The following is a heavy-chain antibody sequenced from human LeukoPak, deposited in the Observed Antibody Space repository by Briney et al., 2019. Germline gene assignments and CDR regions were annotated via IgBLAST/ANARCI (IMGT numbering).Heavy chain of an antibody. J-gene: IGHJ4*02. CDR3: ARGGDYGDLRYFDY. CDR2: IYYRGST. CDR1: GGSINSYY. V-gene: IGHV4-59*01. Sequence: SETLSLTRTVSGGSINSYYWSWIRQPPGKGLEWFGYIYYRGSTNYNPSLKSRVTFSVDTSKNQFSLKLNSVTAADTAVYYCARGGDYGDLRYFDYWGQGTLVTVSS. D-gene: IGHD4-17*01.